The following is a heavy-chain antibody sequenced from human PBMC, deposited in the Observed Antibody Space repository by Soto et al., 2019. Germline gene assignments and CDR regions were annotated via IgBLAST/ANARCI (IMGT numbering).Heavy chain of an antibody. CDR2: IKYNGDS. Sequence: QVQLQESGPGLVKPSETLSLTCTVSGGSINNYYCSWFRQPPGKGLEWIGYIKYNGDSAYNVALSRRVSMSMATSKTKFPLMVESVTATDTAVYYCASHGSGSLPGLVDVWGQGTRVIVSS. V-gene: IGHV4-59*08. CDR1: GGSINNYY. D-gene: IGHD1-26*01. J-gene: IGHJ6*02. CDR3: ASHGSGSLPGLVDV.